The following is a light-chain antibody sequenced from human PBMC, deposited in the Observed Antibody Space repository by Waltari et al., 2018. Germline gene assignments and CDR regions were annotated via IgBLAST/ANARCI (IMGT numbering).Light chain of an antibody. CDR1: QSVRRS. CDR2: DAS. J-gene: IGKJ1*01. CDR3: QKYVSLPAT. V-gene: IGKV3-20*01. Sequence: EIVLTQSPGTLSLSPGGRVTLDCRASQSVRRSLAWYQQKPGQAPRLLIYDASIRATGIPDRFSGSGSGTDFSLTISRLEPEDSAVYYCQKYVSLPATFGQGTKVEIK.